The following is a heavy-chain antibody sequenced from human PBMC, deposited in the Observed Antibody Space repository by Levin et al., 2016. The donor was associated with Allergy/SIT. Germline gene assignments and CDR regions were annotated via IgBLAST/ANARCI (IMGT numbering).Heavy chain of an antibody. CDR1: GFTFRSYA. J-gene: IGHJ3*01. CDR3: AKDLGRSDAFDV. D-gene: IGHD3-16*02. Sequence: GGSLRLSCAGSGFTFRSYAMSWVRQAPGKGLEWVSRISGGGYSKYYADSVKGRFTISRDNSKNTMYLQMNSLRVDDTAVYYCAKDLGRSDAFDVWGRGTMITVSS. CDR2: ISGGGYSK. V-gene: IGHV3-23*01.